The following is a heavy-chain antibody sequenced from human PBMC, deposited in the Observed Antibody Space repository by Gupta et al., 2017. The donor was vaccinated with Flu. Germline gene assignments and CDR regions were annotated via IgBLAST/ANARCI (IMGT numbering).Heavy chain of an antibody. V-gene: IGHV4-59*01. CDR1: GGSISSYY. Sequence: QVQLQESGPGLVKPSETLSLTCTVSGGSISSYYWSWIRQPPGKGLEWIGYIYYSGSTNYNPSLKSRVTISVDTSKNQFSLKLSSVTAADTAVYYCAREEAAGMDVWGQGTTVTVSS. CDR2: IYYSGST. CDR3: AREEAAGMDV. J-gene: IGHJ6*02. D-gene: IGHD2-15*01.